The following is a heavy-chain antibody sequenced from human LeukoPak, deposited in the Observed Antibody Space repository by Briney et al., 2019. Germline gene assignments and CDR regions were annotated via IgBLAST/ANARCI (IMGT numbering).Heavy chain of an antibody. J-gene: IGHJ4*02. CDR2: INPSGGTT. Sequence: ASVKVSCKASGYSFIIYYIHWVRQAPGQGLEWMGIINPSGGTTTYAQKFQGRVTMTRGTSTSTVSMELSSLRSEDTAVYYCARERVITMVRGPFDYWGQGTLVTVSS. CDR1: GYSFIIYY. CDR3: ARERVITMVRGPFDY. V-gene: IGHV1-46*01. D-gene: IGHD3-10*01.